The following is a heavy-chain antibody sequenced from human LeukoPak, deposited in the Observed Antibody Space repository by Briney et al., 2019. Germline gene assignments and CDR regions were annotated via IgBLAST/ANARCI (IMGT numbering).Heavy chain of an antibody. CDR1: GFTFSCCA. CDR3: VRGRGSYGWFDP. CDR2: ISSDENTK. J-gene: IGHJ5*02. Sequence: GGSLRLSCAASGFTFSCCAIHWVRQAPGRGLEWVAVISSDENTKFYADSVKGRFTVYRDNSKKTVWLQMNSLRGEDTAVYYCVRGRGSYGWFDPWGQGTLVTVSS. D-gene: IGHD3-10*01. V-gene: IGHV3-30-3*01.